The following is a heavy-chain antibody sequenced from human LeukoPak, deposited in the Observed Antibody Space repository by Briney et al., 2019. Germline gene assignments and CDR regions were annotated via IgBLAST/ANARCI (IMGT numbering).Heavy chain of an antibody. V-gene: IGHV3-7*01. Sequence: RPGGSLRPSCAASGFIFSNSWMSWVRQVPGKGLELVANINQHGSDKYYMDSVKGRFTISRDNARNSLFLQMNSRRAEDAAVYYCARDPMHGAFDIWGQGTMVTVSS. CDR3: ARDPMHGAFDI. J-gene: IGHJ3*02. CDR1: GFIFSNSW. CDR2: INQHGSDK.